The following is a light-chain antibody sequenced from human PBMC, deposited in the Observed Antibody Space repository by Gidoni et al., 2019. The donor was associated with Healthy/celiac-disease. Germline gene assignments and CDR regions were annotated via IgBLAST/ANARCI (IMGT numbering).Light chain of an antibody. J-gene: IGKJ4*01. CDR2: AAS. V-gene: IGKV1-8*01. CDR3: QQYYSYPLT. CDR1: QGISSY. Sequence: IRMTQSPSSFSASTGDRVTITCRASQGISSYLAWYQQKPGKAPKLLIYAASTLQSGVPSRFSGSGSGTDFTLTISCLQSEDFATYYCQQYYSYPLTFGGGTKVEIK.